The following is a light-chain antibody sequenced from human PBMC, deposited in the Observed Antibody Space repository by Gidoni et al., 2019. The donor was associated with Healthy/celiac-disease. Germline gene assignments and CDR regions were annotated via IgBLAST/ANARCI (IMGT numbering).Light chain of an antibody. J-gene: IGKJ4*01. CDR2: AAS. V-gene: IGKV1-8*01. CDR3: QQYYSYPLT. CDR1: QGISSY. Sequence: IRMTQSPSSFSASTGDRVTITCRASQGISSYLAWYQQKPGKAPKLLIYAASTLQSGVPSRFSGSGSGTDFTLTISCLQSEDFATYYCQQYYSYPLTFGGGTKVEIK.